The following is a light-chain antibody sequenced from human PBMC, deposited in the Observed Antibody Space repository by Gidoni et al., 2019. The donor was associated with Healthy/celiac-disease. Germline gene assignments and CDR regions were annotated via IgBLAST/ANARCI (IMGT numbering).Light chain of an antibody. J-gene: IGKJ4*01. CDR2: AAS. V-gene: IGKV1-8*01. CDR3: QQYYSYPLT. CDR1: QGISSY. Sequence: IRMTQSPSSFSASTGDRVTITCRASQGISSYLAWYQQKPGKAPKLLIYAASTLQSGVPSRFSGSGSGTDFTLTISCLQSEDFATYYCQQYYSYPLTFGGGTKVEIK.